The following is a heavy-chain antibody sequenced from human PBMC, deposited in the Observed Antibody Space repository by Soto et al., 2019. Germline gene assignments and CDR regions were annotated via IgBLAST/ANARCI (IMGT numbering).Heavy chain of an antibody. Sequence: QVQLQESGPGLVKPSETLSLTCTVSGDSVSSYKWSWIRQTPGKGLEWIGYIDNNGGTSYNPSLRGXVXTPVDTSTKQSSLRLTSVTAAGTAVYYGGSQGFGALHGLVDVWGQGTTVTVS. D-gene: IGHD3-10*01. J-gene: IGHJ6*02. CDR2: IDNNGGT. V-gene: IGHV4-4*08. CDR1: GDSVSSYK. CDR3: GSQGFGALHGLVDV.